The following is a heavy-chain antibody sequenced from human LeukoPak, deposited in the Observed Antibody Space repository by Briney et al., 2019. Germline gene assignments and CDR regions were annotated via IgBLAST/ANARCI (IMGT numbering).Heavy chain of an antibody. D-gene: IGHD6-19*01. J-gene: IGHJ4*02. V-gene: IGHV3-20*04. CDR1: GFTLDDYG. CDR2: INWNGGST. Sequence: GGSLRLSCAASGFTLDDYGMSWVRQAPGKGLEWVSGINWNGGSTGYADSVKGRFTISRDNAKNSLYLQMNSLRAEDTALYYCARDLRVAVAGTFDYWGQGTLVTVSS. CDR3: ARDLRVAVAGTFDY.